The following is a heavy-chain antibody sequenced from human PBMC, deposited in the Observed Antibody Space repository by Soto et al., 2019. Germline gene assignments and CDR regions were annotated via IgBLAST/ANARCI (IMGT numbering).Heavy chain of an antibody. Sequence: QVQLVQSGVEVKKPGASVKVSCKASGYIFTGYHMHWVRQAPGQGLEWMGWINPNSGGTNYAQKFQGRVTMTRDTSISTAYMELSRLRSDDTAVYYCAREELLIYYYGMDVWGQGTTVTVSS. D-gene: IGHD1-7*01. CDR2: INPNSGGT. CDR3: AREELLIYYYGMDV. V-gene: IGHV1-2*02. CDR1: GYIFTGYH. J-gene: IGHJ6*02.